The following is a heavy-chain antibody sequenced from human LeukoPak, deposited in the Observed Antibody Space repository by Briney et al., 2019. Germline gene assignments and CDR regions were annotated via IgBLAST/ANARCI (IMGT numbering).Heavy chain of an antibody. Sequence: PGGSLRLSCAASGFTFSSYAMSWVRQAPGRGLEWVSAISGSGGSTYYADSVKGRFTISRDNSKNTLYLQMNSLRAEDTAVYYCAKPPFAAAGTEALDYWGQGTLVTVSS. CDR2: ISGSGGST. CDR1: GFTFSSYA. J-gene: IGHJ4*02. CDR3: AKPPFAAAGTEALDY. V-gene: IGHV3-23*01. D-gene: IGHD6-13*01.